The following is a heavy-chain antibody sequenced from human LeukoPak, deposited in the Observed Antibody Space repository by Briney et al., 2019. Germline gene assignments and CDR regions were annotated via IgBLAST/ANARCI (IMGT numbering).Heavy chain of an antibody. CDR2: INHSGST. CDR1: GGSFRGYY. Sequence: PSETLSLTCAVYGGSFRGYYWSWIRQPPGKGREGSGEINHSGSTNYNPSLNSRVTISVDTSKNHFSLKLSSVTAADTAVYYCARRYSYGCFSLSRFDPWGQGTLVTVSS. D-gene: IGHD5-18*01. CDR3: ARRYSYGCFSLSRFDP. J-gene: IGHJ5*02. V-gene: IGHV4-34*01.